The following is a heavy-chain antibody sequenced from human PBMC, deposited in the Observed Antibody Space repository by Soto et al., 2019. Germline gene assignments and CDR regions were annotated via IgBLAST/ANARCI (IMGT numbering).Heavy chain of an antibody. CDR2: IFSNDEK. Sequence: SGPTLVNPTETLTLTCTVSGFSLSNARMGVSWIRQPPGKALEWLAHIFSNDEKSYSTSLKSRLTISKDTSKSQVVLTMTNMDPVDTATYYCARIRPQFSVVVPAARRVGYYYYMDVWGKGTTVTVSS. CDR1: GFSLSNARMG. J-gene: IGHJ6*03. V-gene: IGHV2-26*01. CDR3: ARIRPQFSVVVPAARRVGYYYYMDV. D-gene: IGHD2-2*01.